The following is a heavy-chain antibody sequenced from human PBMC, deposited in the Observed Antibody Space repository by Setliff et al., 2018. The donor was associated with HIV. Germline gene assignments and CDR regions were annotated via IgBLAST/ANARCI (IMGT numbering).Heavy chain of an antibody. CDR3: ARLVEVRGAANDYFDC. CDR2: IYYSGST. Sequence: SETLSLTCTVSGGSISSYYWSWIRQPPGKGLEWIGYIYYSGSTNYNPSLKSRVTISVDTSKNQFSLKLSSVTAADTAVYYCARLVEVRGAANDYFDCWGQGTLVTVSS. D-gene: IGHD3-10*01. V-gene: IGHV4-59*08. J-gene: IGHJ4*02. CDR1: GGSISSYY.